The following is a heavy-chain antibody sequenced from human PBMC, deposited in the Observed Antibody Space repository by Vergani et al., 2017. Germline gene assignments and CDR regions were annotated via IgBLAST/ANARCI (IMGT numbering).Heavy chain of an antibody. CDR2: INWNSGTI. CDR3: AKDMGRMATIPGA. Sequence: RLVQSGGGLAHPGGSLRLSCAASGFTFEDYAMHWVRQAPGKGLEWVSGINWNSGTIDYADSVKGRFTISRDNAKNSLYLQMNSLRDEDMALYYCAKDMGRMATIPGAWGQGTLVTVSS. V-gene: IGHV3-9*03. J-gene: IGHJ5*02. D-gene: IGHD5-24*01. CDR1: GFTFEDYA.